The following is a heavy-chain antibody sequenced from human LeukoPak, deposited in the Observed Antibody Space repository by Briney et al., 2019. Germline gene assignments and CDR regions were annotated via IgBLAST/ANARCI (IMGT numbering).Heavy chain of an antibody. D-gene: IGHD3-10*01. CDR1: GFTFDDYA. CDR2: ISWNSGSI. Sequence: PGGSLRLSCAASGFTFDDYAMHWVRHAPGKGLEWVSGISWNSGSIVYADSVKGRFTISRDNAKNSVYLQMNSLRAEDTALYYCAKDTHGYGSGSYYKAFDYWGQGTLVTVSS. CDR3: AKDTHGYGSGSYYKAFDY. V-gene: IGHV3-9*01. J-gene: IGHJ4*02.